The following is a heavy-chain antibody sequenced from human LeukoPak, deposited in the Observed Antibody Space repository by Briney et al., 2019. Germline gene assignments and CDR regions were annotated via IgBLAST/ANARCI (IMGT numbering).Heavy chain of an antibody. J-gene: IGHJ6*02. V-gene: IGHV1-69*13. D-gene: IGHD6-6*01. CDR3: ARLDEYSSSSRYYGMDV. CDR1: GGTFSSYG. CDR2: IISIFGTA. Sequence: SVKVSCKASGGTFSSYGISWVRQAPGQGLEWMGGIISIFGTANYAQKFQGRVTITADESTSTAYMELSSLRSEDTAVYYCARLDEYSSSSRYYGMDVWGQGTTVTVSS.